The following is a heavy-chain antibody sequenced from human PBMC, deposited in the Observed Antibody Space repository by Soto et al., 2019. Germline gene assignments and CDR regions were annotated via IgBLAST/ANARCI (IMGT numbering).Heavy chain of an antibody. CDR2: ISIDGSNK. D-gene: IGHD6-6*01. V-gene: IGHV3-30*18. Sequence: QVQLVESGGGVVQPGRSLRLSCAASGFTFSTYGMHWVRQAPGKGPEWVAVISIDGSNKYYADSVKGRFTISRDNSKNTLYLKMNRLRDDDTAVYYCAKGSEAARQELDYWGQGTLVTVSS. CDR1: GFTFSTYG. J-gene: IGHJ4*02. CDR3: AKGSEAARQELDY.